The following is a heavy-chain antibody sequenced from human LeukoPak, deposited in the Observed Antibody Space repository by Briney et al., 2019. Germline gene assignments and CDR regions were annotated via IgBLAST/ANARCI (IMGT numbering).Heavy chain of an antibody. J-gene: IGHJ4*02. CDR3: AREGDYGSGSYYLDY. V-gene: IGHV4-30-2*01. Sequence: PSQTLSLTCAVSGGSISSGGYSWSWIRQPPGTGLEWIGYIYHSGSTYYNPSLKSRVTISVDRSKNQFSLKLSSVTAADTAVYYCAREGDYGSGSYYLDYWGQGTLVTASS. D-gene: IGHD3-10*01. CDR1: GGSISSGGYS. CDR2: IYHSGST.